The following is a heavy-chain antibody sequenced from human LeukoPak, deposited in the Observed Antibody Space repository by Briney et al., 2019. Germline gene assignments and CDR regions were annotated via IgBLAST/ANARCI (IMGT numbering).Heavy chain of an antibody. Sequence: GGSLRLSCAASGFIFSDYAMSWVRQAPGKGLEWVSAISTTGSNTYYADSVKGRFTISRDNSKNTLVLQMHSLRAEDTALYYCAKDWDYYDSSGYSSLFDYWGQGTLVTVSS. V-gene: IGHV3-23*01. J-gene: IGHJ4*01. CDR2: ISTTGSNT. D-gene: IGHD3-22*01. CDR1: GFIFSDYA. CDR3: AKDWDYYDSSGYSSLFDY.